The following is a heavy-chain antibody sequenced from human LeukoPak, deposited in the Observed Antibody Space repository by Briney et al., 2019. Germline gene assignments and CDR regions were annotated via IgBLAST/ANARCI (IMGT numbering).Heavy chain of an antibody. Sequence: PGGSLRLSCAASGFSFSNYGMHWVRQAPGKGLEWVAVISYDGSNKYYADSVKGRFTISRDNSKNTLYLQMNSLRAEDTAVYYCARDRRVTTVTTVGYWGQGTLVTVSS. CDR2: ISYDGSNK. D-gene: IGHD4-17*01. J-gene: IGHJ4*02. V-gene: IGHV3-30*19. CDR1: GFSFSNYG. CDR3: ARDRRVTTVTTVGY.